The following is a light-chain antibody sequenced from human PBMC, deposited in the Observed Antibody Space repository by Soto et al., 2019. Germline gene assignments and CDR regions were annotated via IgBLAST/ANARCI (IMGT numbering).Light chain of an antibody. CDR3: QQYGSSSWT. CDR1: QSVSSSY. V-gene: IGKV3-20*01. Sequence: EIFLTQSPGTLSLSPWERATLSCRASQSVSSSYLAWYQQQPGRAPRLLIYGASSRATGIPDRFSGSGSGTDFTLTISRLEPEDFAVYYCQQYGSSSWTFGQGTKVDIK. CDR2: GAS. J-gene: IGKJ1*01.